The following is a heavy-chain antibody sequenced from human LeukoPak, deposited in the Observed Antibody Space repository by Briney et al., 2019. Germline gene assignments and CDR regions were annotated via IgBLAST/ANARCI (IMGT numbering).Heavy chain of an antibody. J-gene: IGHJ6*03. CDR1: GFTFSNYD. CDR2: IRYDGDNK. Sequence: GGSLRLSCAASGFTFSNYDMHWVRQAPGKGLEWVAFIRYDGDNKYYADSVKGRFTISRDNSKNTLCLQMNSLRAEDTAVYYCAKSGLYGDYDDGYYYMGVWGKGTTVTISS. D-gene: IGHD4-17*01. CDR3: AKSGLYGDYDDGYYYMGV. V-gene: IGHV3-30*02.